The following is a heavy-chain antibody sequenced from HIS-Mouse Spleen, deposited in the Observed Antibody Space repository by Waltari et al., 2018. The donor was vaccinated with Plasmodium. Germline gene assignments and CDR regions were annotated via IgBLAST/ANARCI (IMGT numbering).Heavy chain of an antibody. CDR3: AQRTIAARANWFDP. J-gene: IGHJ5*02. V-gene: IGHV1-2*02. D-gene: IGHD6-6*01. CDR2: INPNRGGT. CDR1: GYTFTGYY. Sequence: QVQLVQSGAEVKKPGASVKVSCKASGYTFTGYYMHWVRQAPGQGLEWRGWINPNRGGTNYAQKFQGRVTMTRDTSISTAYMELSRLRSDDTAVYYCAQRTIAARANWFDPWGQGTLVTVSS.